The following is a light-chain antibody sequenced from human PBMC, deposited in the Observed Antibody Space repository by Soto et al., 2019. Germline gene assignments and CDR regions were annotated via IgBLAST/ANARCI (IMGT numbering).Light chain of an antibody. CDR2: EVS. J-gene: IGLJ2*01. V-gene: IGLV2-14*01. Sequence: QSALTQPASVSGSPGQSITISCTGTSSDVGTYNFVSWYQQHPGKAPKLMIYEVSSRPSGVSNRFSGSKSGNTASLTISGLQAEDESDYYCSSYTSISTLVFGGGTQLTVL. CDR1: SSDVGTYNF. CDR3: SSYTSISTLV.